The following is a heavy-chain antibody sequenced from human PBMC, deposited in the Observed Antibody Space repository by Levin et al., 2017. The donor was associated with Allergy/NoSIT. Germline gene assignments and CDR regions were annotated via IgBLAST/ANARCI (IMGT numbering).Heavy chain of an antibody. D-gene: IGHD3-3*01. Sequence: LSLTCAASGFTFSSYWMSWVRQAPGKGLEWVANIKQDGSEKYYVDSVKGRFTISRDNAKNSLYLQTNSLRAEDTAVYYCARQSFWSGYYYYYYYMDVWGKGTTVTVSS. CDR3: ARQSFWSGYYYYYYYMDV. CDR1: GFTFSSYW. CDR2: IKQDGSEK. V-gene: IGHV3-7*03. J-gene: IGHJ6*03.